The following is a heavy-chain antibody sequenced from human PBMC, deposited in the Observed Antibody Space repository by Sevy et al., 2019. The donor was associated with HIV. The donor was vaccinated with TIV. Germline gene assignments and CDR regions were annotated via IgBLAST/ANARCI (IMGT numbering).Heavy chain of an antibody. V-gene: IGHV3-7*01. J-gene: IGHJ4*02. Sequence: GGYLRLSCAASGFSFSKYWMSWVRQAPGKGLEWMANIKEDGSQKKYLESVKGRFTISRDNANNLLYLQMNNLRADDTAVYYDVRDPDILSGYPSHYFDYWGQGTLVTVSS. CDR3: VRDPDILSGYPSHYFDY. D-gene: IGHD3-9*01. CDR2: IKEDGSQK. CDR1: GFSFSKYW.